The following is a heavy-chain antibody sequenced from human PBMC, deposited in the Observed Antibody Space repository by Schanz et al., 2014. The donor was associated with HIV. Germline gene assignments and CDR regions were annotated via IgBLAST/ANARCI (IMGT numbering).Heavy chain of an antibody. CDR1: GYTFTSYD. Sequence: QVQLVQSGAEVKKPGASVKVSCKASGYTFTSYDINWVRQATGQGLEWMGWMNPNSGNTGYAQKFQERVTITRDMSTATAYMEXTSLRSEDTAVYYCAALHAARLVTATLLDWYFDLWGRGTLVTVSS. V-gene: IGHV1-8*01. D-gene: IGHD2-21*02. CDR2: MNPNSGNT. CDR3: AALHAARLVTATLLDWYFDL. J-gene: IGHJ2*01.